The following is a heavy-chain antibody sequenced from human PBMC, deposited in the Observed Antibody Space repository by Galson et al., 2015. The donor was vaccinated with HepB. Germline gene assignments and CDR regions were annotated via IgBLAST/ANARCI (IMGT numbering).Heavy chain of an antibody. J-gene: IGHJ6*02. CDR2: ITAIFGTA. Sequence: SVKVSCKASGGTFRSYAISWVRQAPGQGLEWMGGITAIFGTANYAQKFQGRITITADESTSTVYMELNSLRTADTAVYYCARGGYFYGMDVWGQGTTVTVSS. V-gene: IGHV1-69*13. CDR3: ARGGYFYGMDV. CDR1: GGTFRSYA.